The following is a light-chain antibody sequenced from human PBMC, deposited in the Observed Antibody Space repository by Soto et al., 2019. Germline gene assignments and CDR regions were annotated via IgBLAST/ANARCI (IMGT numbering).Light chain of an antibody. CDR3: QQYGSSPLT. Sequence: EIVLTQSPATLSLSPGERATLSCRASQGISTYLAWYQHKPGQAPRLLIYDASDRATGIPARFSGSGSGTDFTLTISRLEPEDFAVYYCQQYGSSPLTFGGGTKVDIK. J-gene: IGKJ4*01. V-gene: IGKV3-20*01. CDR2: DAS. CDR1: QGISTY.